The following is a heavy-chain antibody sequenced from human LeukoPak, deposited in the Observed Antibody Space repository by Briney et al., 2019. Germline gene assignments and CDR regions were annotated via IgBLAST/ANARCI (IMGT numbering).Heavy chain of an antibody. V-gene: IGHV3-30*18. CDR3: AKAITMVRGVIDPFDY. Sequence: PGGSLRLSCAASGFTFSSYGMHWVRQAPGKGLEWVAIISYDGSDYYYADSVKGRFTISRDNSKNTLYLQMNSLRAEDTAVYYCAKAITMVRGVIDPFDYWGQGTLVTVSS. J-gene: IGHJ4*02. CDR2: ISYDGSDY. D-gene: IGHD3-10*01. CDR1: GFTFSSYG.